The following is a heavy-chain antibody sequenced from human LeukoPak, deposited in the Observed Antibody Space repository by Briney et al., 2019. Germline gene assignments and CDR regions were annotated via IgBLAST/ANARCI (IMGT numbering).Heavy chain of an antibody. D-gene: IGHD3-22*01. J-gene: IGHJ4*02. CDR2: IYTSGST. V-gene: IGHV4-4*07. CDR3: ARELDYYDSSGYSGLYYFDY. CDR1: GGSVSDYY. Sequence: PSETLSLTCTISGGSVSDYYWSWIRQSPGKGLEWIGRIYTSGSTNYNPSLKSRVTISVDTSKNQFSLKLSSVTAEDTAVYYCARELDYYDSSGYSGLYYFDYWGQGTLVTVSS.